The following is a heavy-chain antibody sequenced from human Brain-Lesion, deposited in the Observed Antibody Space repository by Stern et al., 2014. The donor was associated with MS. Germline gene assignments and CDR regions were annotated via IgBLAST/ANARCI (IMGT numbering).Heavy chain of an antibody. CDR1: GGSISSGSDY. J-gene: IGHJ4*02. Sequence: QLQLQESGPGLVKPSQTLSLTCTVSGGSISSGSDYWSWIRQPVGKGLEWIGRIHPSGSAFYTPSLKSRVTISTNPPMNQFSLELNSATAADTAIYYCASGYRIFDYWGQGILVTVSS. CDR2: IHPSGSA. D-gene: IGHD5-18*01. V-gene: IGHV4-61*02. CDR3: ASGYRIFDY.